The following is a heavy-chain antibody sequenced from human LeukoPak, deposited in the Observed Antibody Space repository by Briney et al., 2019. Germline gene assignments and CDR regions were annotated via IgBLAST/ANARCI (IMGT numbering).Heavy chain of an antibody. CDR3: AITGPEDY. CDR1: GSSISSSSYY. D-gene: IGHD1-14*01. J-gene: IGHJ4*02. V-gene: IGHV4-39*01. Sequence: PSETLSLTCTVSGSSISSSSYYWGWIRQPPGKGLEWIGSIYYSGSTYYNPSLKSRVTISVDTSKNQFSLKLSSVTAADTAVYYCAITGPEDYWGQGTLVTVSS. CDR2: IYYSGST.